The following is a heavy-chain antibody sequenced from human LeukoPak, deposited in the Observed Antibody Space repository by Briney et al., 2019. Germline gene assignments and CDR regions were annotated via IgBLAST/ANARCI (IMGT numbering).Heavy chain of an antibody. J-gene: IGHJ5*02. CDR1: GGSFSGYY. Sequence: SETLSLTCAVYGGSFSGYYWSWIRQPPGKGQEWIGEINHSGSANYNPSLKSRVTISVDTSKNQFSLKLSSVTAADTAVYYCARASMVRGVTINWFDPWGQGTLVTVSS. V-gene: IGHV4-34*01. CDR3: ARASMVRGVTINWFDP. D-gene: IGHD3-10*01. CDR2: INHSGSA.